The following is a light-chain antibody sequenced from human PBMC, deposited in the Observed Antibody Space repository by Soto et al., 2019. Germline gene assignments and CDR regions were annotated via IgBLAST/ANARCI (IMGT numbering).Light chain of an antibody. CDR2: GAS. CDR3: QQRSNWSQA. V-gene: IGKV3D-20*02. Sequence: EIVLTQSPGTLSLSPGERATLSCRASQSVSNNYLAWYQQKPGQAPRLLIYGASNRATGIPDRFSGSGSGTDFTLTISRLEPEDFAVYYCQQRSNWSQAFGQGTRLEIK. CDR1: QSVSNNY. J-gene: IGKJ5*01.